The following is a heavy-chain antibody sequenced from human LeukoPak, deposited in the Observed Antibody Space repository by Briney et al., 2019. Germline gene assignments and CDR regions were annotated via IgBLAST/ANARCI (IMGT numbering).Heavy chain of an antibody. J-gene: IGHJ4*02. V-gene: IGHV4-59*01. CDR2: IYYSGST. CDR3: ASSGTVTEYYFDY. CDR1: GGSISSYY. Sequence: PSETLSLTCTVSGGSISSYYWSWIRQPPGKGLEWIGYIYYSGSTNYNPSLKSRVTISVDTSKNQFSLKLSSVTAADTAAYYCASSGTVTEYYFDYWGQGTLVTVSS. D-gene: IGHD4-17*01.